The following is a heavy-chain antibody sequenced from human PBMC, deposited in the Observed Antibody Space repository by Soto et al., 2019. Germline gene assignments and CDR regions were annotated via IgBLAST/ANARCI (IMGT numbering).Heavy chain of an antibody. CDR1: GFTFSSYW. J-gene: IGHJ4*02. CDR2: IKENGSEK. Sequence: EVQLVESGGGLVQPGGSLRLSCAASGFTFSSYWMSWVRQAPGKGLEGVASIKENGSEKDYVDSVKGRFTISRDNAKNSLYLQMNSLRAEDTAMYYCARSLGYASYWGQGTLVTVSS. CDR3: ARSLGYASY. D-gene: IGHD2-15*01. V-gene: IGHV3-7*01.